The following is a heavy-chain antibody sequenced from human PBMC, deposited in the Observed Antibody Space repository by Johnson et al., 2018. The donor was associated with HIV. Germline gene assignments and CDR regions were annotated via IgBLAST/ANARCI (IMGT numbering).Heavy chain of an antibody. CDR2: ISYDGSNK. Sequence: QVQLVESGGGLVKPGGSLRLSCAASGFTFSSYAMHWVRQAPGKGLEWVAFISYDGSNKYYADSVKGRFTISRDNSKNTLYLEMNSLSVEDTAVYYCAKVVTSSSSWQDDAFDIWGQGTVVTVSS. CDR3: AKVVTSSSSWQDDAFDI. V-gene: IGHV3-30*04. CDR1: GFTFSSYA. J-gene: IGHJ3*02. D-gene: IGHD6-13*01.